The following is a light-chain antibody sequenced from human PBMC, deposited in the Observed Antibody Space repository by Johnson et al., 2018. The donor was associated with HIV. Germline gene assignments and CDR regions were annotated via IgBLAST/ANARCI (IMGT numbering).Light chain of an antibody. CDR1: SSNIGNNY. CDR3: GTWDTSLNAFV. Sequence: QSVLTQPPSVSAAPGQKVTISCSGSSSNIGNNYVSWYQQLPGTAPKLLIYDNNKRPSGIPDRFSGYKSGMSATLAITGLQTGDEAEYYCGTWDTSLNAFVLRTVPSVIVL. J-gene: IGLJ1*01. CDR2: DNN. V-gene: IGLV1-51*01.